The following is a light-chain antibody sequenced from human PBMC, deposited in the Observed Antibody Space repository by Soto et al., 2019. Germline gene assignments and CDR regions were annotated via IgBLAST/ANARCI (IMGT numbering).Light chain of an antibody. J-gene: IGKJ2*01. CDR2: AAS. Sequence: DIQMPQSPSSLSASVEDRVTITCRASQSTSTYLYWYQQIPGIAPKLLIYAASSLQSGVPSRFSGRGSGTDFTLTISSLQPEDFATYYCQHYYRYPYTFGQGTKVDIK. V-gene: IGKV1-39*01. CDR3: QHYYRYPYT. CDR1: QSTSTY.